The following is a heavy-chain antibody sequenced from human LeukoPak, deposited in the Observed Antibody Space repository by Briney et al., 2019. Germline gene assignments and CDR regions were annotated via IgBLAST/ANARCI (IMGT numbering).Heavy chain of an antibody. D-gene: IGHD3-22*01. CDR2: INPIFGTA. CDR3: AREGKYYYDSSGYYYAFDY. J-gene: IGHJ4*02. CDR1: GYTFTGYY. V-gene: IGHV1-69*06. Sequence: ASVKVSCKASGYTFTGYYMHWVRQAPGQGLEWMGWINPIFGTANYAQKFQGRVTITADKSTSTAYMELSSLRSEDTAVYYCAREGKYYYDSSGYYYAFDYWGQGTLVTVSS.